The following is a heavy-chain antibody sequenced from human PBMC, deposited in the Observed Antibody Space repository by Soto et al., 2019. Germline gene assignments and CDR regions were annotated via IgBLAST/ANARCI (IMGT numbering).Heavy chain of an antibody. CDR1: GFTFTSYA. CDR2: ISGTGGST. D-gene: IGHD4-17*01. V-gene: IGHV3-23*01. J-gene: IGHJ4*02. Sequence: EVQLLESGGGLVRPGGSLRLSCAASGFTFTSYAMTWVRQAPGKGLEWVSGISGTGGSTYYADSVKGRFTISRDKSKNTLYLHVNSLRAEDTAVYYCARGSAYSDYDPEYWRQGTLLTVSS. CDR3: ARGSAYSDYDPEY.